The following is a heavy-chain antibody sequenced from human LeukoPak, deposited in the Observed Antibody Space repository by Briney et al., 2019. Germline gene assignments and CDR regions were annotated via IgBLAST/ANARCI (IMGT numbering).Heavy chain of an antibody. V-gene: IGHV4-38-2*02. J-gene: IGHJ3*02. CDR1: GYSISSGYY. CDR3: ARGITRRRVFDI. D-gene: IGHD3-10*01. CDR2: IYHSGST. Sequence: PSETLSLTCTVSGYSISSGYYWGWIRQPPGKGLEWIGSIYHSGSTYYNPSLKSRVTISVDTSKNQFSLKLSSVTAADTAVYYCARGITRRRVFDIWGQGTRVTVSS.